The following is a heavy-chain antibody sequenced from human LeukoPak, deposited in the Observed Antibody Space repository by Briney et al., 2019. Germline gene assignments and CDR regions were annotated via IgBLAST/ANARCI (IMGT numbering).Heavy chain of an antibody. D-gene: IGHD1-26*01. CDR3: ARSSGSYGVAWFDP. CDR1: GGSISSSRDY. J-gene: IGHJ5*02. V-gene: IGHV4-39*07. CDR2: IYYSGST. Sequence: SETLSLTCIVSGGSISSSRDYWAWIRQPPGKGLEWIANIYYSGSTYYSPSLKSRVTISVDTSKNQFSLKLTSVTAADTAVYYCARSSGSYGVAWFDPWGRGTLVTVSS.